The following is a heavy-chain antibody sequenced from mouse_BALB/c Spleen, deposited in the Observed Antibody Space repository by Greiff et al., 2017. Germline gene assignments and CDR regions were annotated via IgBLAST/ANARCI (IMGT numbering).Heavy chain of an antibody. Sequence: EVMLVESGGGLVQPGGSRKLSCAASGFTFSSFGMHWVRQAPEKGLEWVAYISSGSSTIYYADTVKGRFTIYRDNPKNTLFLQMTSLRSEDTAMYYCARATMITYFDVWGAGTTVTVSS. CDR1: GFTFSSFG. J-gene: IGHJ1*01. CDR3: ARATMITYFDV. D-gene: IGHD2-4*01. V-gene: IGHV5-17*02. CDR2: ISSGSSTI.